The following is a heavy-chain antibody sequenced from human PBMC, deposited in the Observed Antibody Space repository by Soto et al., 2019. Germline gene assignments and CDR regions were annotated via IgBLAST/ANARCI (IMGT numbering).Heavy chain of an antibody. CDR3: ARGRFTTVTTWRYFDY. Sequence: RASVKVSCKASGYTFTNYYIHWLRQAPGQGLEWMGIINPSSDRTTYAQKFQGRVTMTRDTSTSTVYMDVSSLRSEDTAVYYFARGRFTTVTTWRYFDYWGRGARVAVSS. V-gene: IGHV1-46*01. CDR1: GYTFTNYY. CDR2: INPSSDRT. D-gene: IGHD4-17*01. J-gene: IGHJ4*02.